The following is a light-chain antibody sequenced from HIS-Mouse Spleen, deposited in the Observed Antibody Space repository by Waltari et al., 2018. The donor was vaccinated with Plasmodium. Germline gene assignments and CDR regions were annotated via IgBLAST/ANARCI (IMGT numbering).Light chain of an antibody. J-gene: IGKJ3*01. CDR1: QRVSSN. V-gene: IGKV3-15*01. CDR3: QQYNNWSFT. CDR2: GAS. Sequence: EIVMTQSPATLSVSPGERATLSCRASQRVSSNVAWYQQKPGQAPRLLIYGASTMATGIPARFSGSGSGTEFTLTISSLQSEDFAVYYCQQYNNWSFTFGPGTKVDIK.